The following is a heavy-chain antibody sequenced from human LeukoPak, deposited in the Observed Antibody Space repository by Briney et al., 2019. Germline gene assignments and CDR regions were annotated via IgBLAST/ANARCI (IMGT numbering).Heavy chain of an antibody. Sequence: SVKVSCKASGGTFSSYAISWVRQAPGQGLEWMGGIIPIFGTANYAQKFQGRVTITADESTSTAYMELSSLRSEDTAVYYCASSVVPAAINWFDPWGQGTLVTVSS. D-gene: IGHD2-2*01. J-gene: IGHJ5*02. V-gene: IGHV1-69*13. CDR2: IIPIFGTA. CDR3: ASSVVPAAINWFDP. CDR1: GGTFSSYA.